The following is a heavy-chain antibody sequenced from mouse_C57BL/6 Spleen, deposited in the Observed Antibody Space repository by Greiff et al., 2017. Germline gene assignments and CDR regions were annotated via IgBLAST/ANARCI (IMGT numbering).Heavy chain of an antibody. J-gene: IGHJ1*03. CDR2: IDPSDSET. CDR1: GYTFTSYW. V-gene: IGHV1-52*01. CDR3: ARRSYGSSYEGYFDV. D-gene: IGHD1-1*01. Sequence: QVQLKQPGAELVRPGSSVKLSCKASGYTFTSYWMHWVKQRPIQGLEWIGNIDPSDSETHYNQKFKDKATLTVDKSSSTAYMQLSSLTSEDSAVYYCARRSYGSSYEGYFDVWGTGTTVTVSS.